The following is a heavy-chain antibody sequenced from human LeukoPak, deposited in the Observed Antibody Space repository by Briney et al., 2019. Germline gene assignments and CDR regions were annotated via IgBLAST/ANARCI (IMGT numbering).Heavy chain of an antibody. V-gene: IGHV1-46*01. Sequence: ASVKVSCKASGYTFTSYYIHWVRQAPGQGLEWMGIINPSGGSTSCAQKFQGRVSMTRDMSTSTVYMELRSLRSDDTAVYYCAGSRAITLPFDYWGQGTLVTVSS. CDR2: INPSGGST. CDR3: AGSRAITLPFDY. D-gene: IGHD1-26*01. CDR1: GYTFTSYY. J-gene: IGHJ4*02.